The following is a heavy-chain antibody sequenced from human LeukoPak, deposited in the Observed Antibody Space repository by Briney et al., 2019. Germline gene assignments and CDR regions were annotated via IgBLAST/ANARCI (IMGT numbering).Heavy chain of an antibody. V-gene: IGHV4-59*08. CDR2: IYYSGST. CDR3: ARQTSITMIVVVQAFDY. Sequence: SETLSLTCTVSGGSINTYFWSWIRQPPGKGLEWIGYIYYSGSTNYNPSLKSRVTISVDTSKNQFSLKLSSVTAADTAVYYCARQTSITMIVVVQAFDYWGQGTLVTVSS. CDR1: GGSINTYF. J-gene: IGHJ4*02. D-gene: IGHD3-22*01.